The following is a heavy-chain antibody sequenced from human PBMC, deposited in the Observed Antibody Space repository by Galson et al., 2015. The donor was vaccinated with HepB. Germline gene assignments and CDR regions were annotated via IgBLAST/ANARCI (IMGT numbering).Heavy chain of an antibody. CDR1: GFTFSSYA. D-gene: IGHD2-8*01. Sequence: SLRLSCAASGFTFSSYAMSWVRQAPGKGLEWVSAISGSGGSTYYADSVKGRFTISRDNSKNTLYLQMNSLRAEDTAVYYCAKDIPHVDVLMVYYYYYGMDVWGQGTTVTVSS. V-gene: IGHV3-23*01. CDR2: ISGSGGST. J-gene: IGHJ6*02. CDR3: AKDIPHVDVLMVYYYYYGMDV.